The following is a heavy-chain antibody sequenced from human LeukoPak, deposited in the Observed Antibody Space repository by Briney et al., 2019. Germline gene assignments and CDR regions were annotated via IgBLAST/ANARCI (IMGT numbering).Heavy chain of an antibody. Sequence: GGSLRLSCAASGFTFSSYSMNWVRQAPGKGLEWVSYISSSSSTIYYADSVKGRFTISRDNAKNSLYLQMNSLRAEDTAVYYCAREPYDFWSGDYFDYWAREPWSPSPQ. CDR3: AREPYDFWSGDYFDY. D-gene: IGHD3-3*01. CDR2: ISSSSSTI. J-gene: IGHJ4*02. V-gene: IGHV3-48*04. CDR1: GFTFSSYS.